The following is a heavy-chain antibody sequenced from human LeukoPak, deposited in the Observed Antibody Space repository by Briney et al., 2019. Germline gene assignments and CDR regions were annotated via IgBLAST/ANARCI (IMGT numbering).Heavy chain of an antibody. CDR3: AREAIVGDQNDY. Sequence: GGSLRLSCAASGFTVSSNYMSWVRQAPGKGLVWVSRINSDESSRSYADPVKGRFTISRDSAKKTLYLQMNSLRAEDTAVYYCAREAIVGDQNDYWGQGTLVTVSS. CDR2: INSDESSR. V-gene: IGHV3-74*01. CDR1: GFTVSSNY. D-gene: IGHD1-26*01. J-gene: IGHJ4*02.